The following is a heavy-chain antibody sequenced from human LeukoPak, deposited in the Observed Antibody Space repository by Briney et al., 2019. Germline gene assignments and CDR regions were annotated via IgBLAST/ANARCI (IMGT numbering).Heavy chain of an antibody. CDR2: IYYSGST. D-gene: IGHD2-2*01. CDR3: ARSRYQLYYFDY. CDR1: GGSISSYY. Sequence: PSETLSLTCTVSGGSISSYYWSWIRQPPGKGLEWIGYIYYSGSTNYNPSLKSRVTISVDTSKNQFSLKLSSVTAADTAVYYCARSRYQLYYFDYWGQGTLVTVSS. J-gene: IGHJ4*02. V-gene: IGHV4-59*01.